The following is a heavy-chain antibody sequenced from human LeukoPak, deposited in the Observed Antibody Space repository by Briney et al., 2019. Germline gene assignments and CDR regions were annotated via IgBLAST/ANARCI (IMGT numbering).Heavy chain of an antibody. CDR1: GFTFSSYE. CDR3: ASPGRFPRAYFDY. CDR2: ISSSGSTI. J-gene: IGHJ4*02. Sequence: PGGSLRLSCAASGFTFSSYEMNWVRQAPGKGLEWVSYISSSGSTIYYADSVKGRYTISRDNAKNSLYLQMNSLRAEDTAVYYCASPGRFPRAYFDYWGQGTLVTVSS. D-gene: IGHD2-15*01. V-gene: IGHV3-48*03.